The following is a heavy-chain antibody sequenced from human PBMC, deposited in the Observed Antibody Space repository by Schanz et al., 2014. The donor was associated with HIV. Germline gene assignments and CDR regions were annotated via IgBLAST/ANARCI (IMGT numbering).Heavy chain of an antibody. Sequence: QVQLVESGGGVVQPGKSLRLSCAASGFTFSTNDMHWVRQLPGKGLEWVAVKSHNGNNDYYAESVKGRFTISRDNSKNTLDLQMNNLKPEDTAVYYCAKAGLFVGQLWLAFFDYWGQGAQVTVSS. CDR1: GFTFSTND. CDR3: AKAGLFVGQLWLAFFDY. V-gene: IGHV3-30*18. D-gene: IGHD5-18*01. J-gene: IGHJ4*02. CDR2: KSHNGNND.